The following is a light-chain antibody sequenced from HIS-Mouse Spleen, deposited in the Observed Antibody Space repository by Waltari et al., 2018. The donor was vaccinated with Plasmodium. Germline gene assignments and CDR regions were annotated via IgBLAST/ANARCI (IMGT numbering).Light chain of an antibody. CDR1: SGHSSYA. J-gene: IGLJ3*02. V-gene: IGLV4-69*01. CDR3: QTWGTGFWV. Sequence: QLVLTQSPSASASLAASVKLTCTLSSGHSSYAIAWHQQQPEKGPRYLMKLNSDGSHSKGDGIPDRFSGSSSGAGRYLTISSLQSEDEADYYCQTWGTGFWVFGGGTKLTVL. CDR2: LNSDGSH.